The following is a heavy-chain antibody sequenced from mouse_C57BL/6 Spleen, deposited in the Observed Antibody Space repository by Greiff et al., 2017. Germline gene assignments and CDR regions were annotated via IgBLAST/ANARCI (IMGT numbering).Heavy chain of an antibody. D-gene: IGHD3-2*02. V-gene: IGHV1-53*01. CDR3: ARGLDSSGYAYYFDD. CDR1: GYTFTSYW. J-gene: IGHJ2*01. Sequence: QVQLQQSGTELVKPGASVKLSCKASGYTFTSYWMHWVKQRPGQGLEWIGNINPSNGGTNYNEKFKSKATLTVDKSSSTAYMQLSSLTSEDSAVYYCARGLDSSGYAYYFDDWGQGTTLTVSS. CDR2: INPSNGGT.